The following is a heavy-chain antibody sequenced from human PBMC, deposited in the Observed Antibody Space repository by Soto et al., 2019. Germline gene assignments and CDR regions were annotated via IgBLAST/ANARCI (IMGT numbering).Heavy chain of an antibody. V-gene: IGHV4-34*01. CDR1: GGSFSGYY. CDR2: INHSGST. D-gene: IGHD3-10*01. Sequence: QVQLQQWGAGLLKPSETLSLTCAVYGGSFSGYYWSWIRQPPGKGLEWIGEINHSGSTNYNPSLKSRVTISVDTSKNQFSLKLSSVTVADTAVYYCARGPSRLMVRGVTKSKYYFDYWGQGTLVTVSS. CDR3: ARGPSRLMVRGVTKSKYYFDY. J-gene: IGHJ4*02.